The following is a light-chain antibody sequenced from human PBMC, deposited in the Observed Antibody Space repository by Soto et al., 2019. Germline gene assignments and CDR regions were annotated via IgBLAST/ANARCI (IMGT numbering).Light chain of an antibody. CDR1: SSDVGSYNL. CDR3: CSYAGTSFV. CDR2: EVS. Sequence: QSALTQPASVSGSPGQSITISCTGTSSDVGSYNLVSWYQQHPGKAPKFMIYEVSKRPSGVSNRFSGSKSGNTASLTISGLQAEDEADYYCCSYAGTSFVFGEGTKLTVL. V-gene: IGLV2-23*02. J-gene: IGLJ2*01.